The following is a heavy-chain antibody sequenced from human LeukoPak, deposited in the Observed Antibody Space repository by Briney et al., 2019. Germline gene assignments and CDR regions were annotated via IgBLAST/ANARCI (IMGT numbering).Heavy chain of an antibody. J-gene: IGHJ4*02. D-gene: IGHD2-2*01. CDR1: GGSISSGGYY. CDR2: IYTSGST. CDR3: ARAKEGGYCSSTSCRPRLVFDY. V-gene: IGHV4-61*02. Sequence: PSETLSLTCTVSGGSISSGGYYWSWIRQPPGKGLEWIGRIYTSGSTNYNPSLKSRVTMSVDTSKNQFSLKLSSVTAADTAVYYCARAKEGGYCSSTSCRPRLVFDYWGQGTLVTVSS.